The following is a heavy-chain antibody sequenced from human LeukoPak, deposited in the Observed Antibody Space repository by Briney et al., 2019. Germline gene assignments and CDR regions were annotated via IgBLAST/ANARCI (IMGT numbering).Heavy chain of an antibody. CDR1: GGSISSGSYY. D-gene: IGHD6-13*01. V-gene: IGHV4-61*02. CDR3: ARALYSSSWYRRIAFDI. CDR2: IYTSGST. Sequence: SQTLSLTCTASGGSISSGSYYWSWIRQPAGKGLEWIGLIYTSGSTNYNPSLKSRVTISVDTSKNQFSLKLSSVTAADTAVYYCARALYSSSWYRRIAFDIWGQGTMVTVSS. J-gene: IGHJ3*02.